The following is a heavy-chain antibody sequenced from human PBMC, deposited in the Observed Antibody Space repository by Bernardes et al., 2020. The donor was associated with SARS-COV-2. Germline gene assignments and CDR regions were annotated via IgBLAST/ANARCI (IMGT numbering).Heavy chain of an antibody. J-gene: IGHJ2*01. Sequence: GGSLRLSCAASGFTFSSYWMHWVRQAPGKGLVWVSRINSDGSSTSYADSVKGRFTISRDNAKNTLYLQMNSLRAEDTAVYYCARHRSHYYDSRQRHWYFDLWGRGTLVTVSS. D-gene: IGHD3-22*01. CDR1: GFTFSSYW. CDR3: ARHRSHYYDSRQRHWYFDL. CDR2: INSDGSST. V-gene: IGHV3-74*01.